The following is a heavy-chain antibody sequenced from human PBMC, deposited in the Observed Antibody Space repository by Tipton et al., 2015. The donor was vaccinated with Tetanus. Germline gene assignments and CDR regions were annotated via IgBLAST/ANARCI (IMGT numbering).Heavy chain of an antibody. D-gene: IGHD2-15*01. CDR1: GFSFSSYG. Sequence: SLRLSCAASGFSFSSYGMHWVRQAPGKGLEWVSVIWYDGSDRYYADSVKGRFTISRDNSKNMLYLQMNSLRAEDTAVYYCAREADCSGGSCYSGDLDYWGQGTLVTVSS. V-gene: IGHV3-33*01. CDR2: IWYDGSDR. J-gene: IGHJ4*02. CDR3: AREADCSGGSCYSGDLDY.